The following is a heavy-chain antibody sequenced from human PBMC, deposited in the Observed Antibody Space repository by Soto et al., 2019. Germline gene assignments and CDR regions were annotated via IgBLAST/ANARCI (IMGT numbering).Heavy chain of an antibody. CDR1: GFSLSTGGVG. D-gene: IGHD2-21*02. CDR3: AHSRCGGDCLQSYSSHYYYGMDV. CDR2: IYWDDDK. V-gene: IGHV2-5*02. Sequence: SGPTLVNPTQTLTLTCTFSGFSLSTGGVGVGWIRQPPGEALEWLALIYWDDDKRYSPSLESRLTITKDTSKNQVVLTMTNMDPVDTATYYCAHSRCGGDCLQSYSSHYYYGMDVWGQGTTVTVSS. J-gene: IGHJ6*02.